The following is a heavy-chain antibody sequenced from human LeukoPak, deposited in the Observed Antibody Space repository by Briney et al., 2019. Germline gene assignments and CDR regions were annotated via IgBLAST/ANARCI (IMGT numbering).Heavy chain of an antibody. D-gene: IGHD3/OR15-3a*01. V-gene: IGHV4-39*01. Sequence: PSETLSLTCTVSGGSISSSGYYWGWIRQPPGKGLEWIGSIYYSGSTYYNPSLKSRVTISVDTSKNQFSLKLSSVTAADTAVYYCVGLAQTGFFDYWGQGTLVTVSS. CDR3: VGLAQTGFFDY. J-gene: IGHJ4*02. CDR1: GGSISSSGYY. CDR2: IYYSGST.